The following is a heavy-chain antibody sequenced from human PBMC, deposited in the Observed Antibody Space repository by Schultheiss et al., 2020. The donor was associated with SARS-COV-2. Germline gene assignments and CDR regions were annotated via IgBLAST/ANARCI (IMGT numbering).Heavy chain of an antibody. CDR3: AKRPYSGSYWFDP. CDR1: GFTFSSYG. J-gene: IGHJ5*02. CDR2: ISGSGGST. Sequence: GGSLRLSCAASGFTFSSYGMHWVRQAPGKGLEWVSAISGSGGSTYYADSVKGRFTISRDNSKNTLYLQMNSLRAEDTAVYYCAKRPYSGSYWFDPWGQGTLVTVSS. D-gene: IGHD1-26*01. V-gene: IGHV3-23*01.